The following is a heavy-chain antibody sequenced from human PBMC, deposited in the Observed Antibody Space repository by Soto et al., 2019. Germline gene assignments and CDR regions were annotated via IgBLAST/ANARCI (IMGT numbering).Heavy chain of an antibody. D-gene: IGHD5-18*01. J-gene: IGHJ6*02. Sequence: SETLSLTCAVYCGSFSGYYWSWIRQPPGKGLEWIGEINHSGSTNYNPSLKSRVTISVGTSKNQFSLKLSSVTAADTAEYYCARVTHEAAMGPYGYYYGMDVWGQGTRVTVSS. CDR2: INHSGST. V-gene: IGHV4-34*01. CDR1: CGSFSGYY. CDR3: ARVTHEAAMGPYGYYYGMDV.